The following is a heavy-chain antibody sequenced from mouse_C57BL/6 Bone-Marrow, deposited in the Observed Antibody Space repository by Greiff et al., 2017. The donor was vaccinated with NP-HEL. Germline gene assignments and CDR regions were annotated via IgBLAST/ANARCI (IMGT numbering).Heavy chain of an antibody. CDR1: GFNIKDDY. CDR2: IDPENGDT. Sequence: VQLQQSGAELVRPGASVKLSCTASGFNIKDDYMHWVKQRPEQGLEWIGWIDPENGDTEYASKFQGKATITADTSSNTAYLQLSSLTSEDTAVYYCTLLRYFDYWGRGTTLTVSS. V-gene: IGHV14-4*01. CDR3: TLLRYFDY. J-gene: IGHJ2*01. D-gene: IGHD1-1*01.